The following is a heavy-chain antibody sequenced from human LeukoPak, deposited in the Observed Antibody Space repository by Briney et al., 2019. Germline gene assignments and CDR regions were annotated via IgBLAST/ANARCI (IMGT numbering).Heavy chain of an antibody. D-gene: IGHD6-19*01. CDR1: GFTFGDYA. CDR3: TSYSGWEEYFQH. J-gene: IGHJ1*01. V-gene: IGHV3-49*04. CDR2: IRSKAYGGTT. Sequence: GGSLRLSCTASGFTFGDYAMSWVRQAPGKGLEWVGFIRSKAYGGTTEYAASVKGRFTISRDDSKSIAYLQMNSLKTEDTAVYYCTSYSGWEEYFQHWGQGTLVTVSS.